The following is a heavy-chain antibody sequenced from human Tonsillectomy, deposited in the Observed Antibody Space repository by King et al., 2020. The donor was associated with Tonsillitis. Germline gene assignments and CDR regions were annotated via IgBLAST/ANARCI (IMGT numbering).Heavy chain of an antibody. J-gene: IGHJ5*01. CDR3: AKASGTTWYESDWFGL. D-gene: IGHD1-26*01. Sequence: VQLVESGGDWVQPGESLRLSCTASGFAFNTYAMAWVRQTPGKGLEWVSSISDNDADTYYVDSTEGRFSISRDKIRNTLYLQMNRLRPDDTAVYYCAKASGTTWYESDWFGLWGQGTLVTVAS. V-gene: IGHV3-23*04. CDR2: ISDNDADT. CDR1: GFAFNTYA.